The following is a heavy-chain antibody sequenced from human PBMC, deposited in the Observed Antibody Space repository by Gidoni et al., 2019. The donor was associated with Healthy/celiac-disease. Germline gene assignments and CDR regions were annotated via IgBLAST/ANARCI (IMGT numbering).Heavy chain of an antibody. J-gene: IGHJ5*02. D-gene: IGHD3-9*01. CDR2: INHSGST. CDR1: GGSFSGYY. CDR3: ASRSPYYDILTGYYRAWFDP. V-gene: IGHV4-34*01. Sequence: QVQLQQWGAGLLKPSETLSLTCAVYGGSFSGYYWSWIRQPPGKGLEWIGEINHSGSTNYNPSLKSRVTISVDTSKNQFSLKLSSVTAADTAVYYCASRSPYYDILTGYYRAWFDPWGQGTLVTVSS.